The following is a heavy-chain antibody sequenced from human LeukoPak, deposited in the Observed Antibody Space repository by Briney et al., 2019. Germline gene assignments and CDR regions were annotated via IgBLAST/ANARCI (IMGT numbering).Heavy chain of an antibody. CDR2: IYYSGST. CDR1: GGSISSYY. V-gene: IGHV4-59*01. CDR3: ARDGTSIAARPGSFDI. Sequence: PSETLSLTCTVSGGSISSYYWSWIRQPPGKGLEWIGHIYYSGSTNYNPSLKSRVTVFVDTSKNQLSLQLTSVTAADTAVYYCARDGTSIAARPGSFDIWGQGTMVTIS. J-gene: IGHJ3*02. D-gene: IGHD6-6*01.